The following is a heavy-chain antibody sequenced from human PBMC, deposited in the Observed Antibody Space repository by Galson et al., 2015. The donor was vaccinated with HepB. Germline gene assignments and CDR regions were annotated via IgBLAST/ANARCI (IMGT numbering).Heavy chain of an antibody. V-gene: IGHV1-46*01. Sequence: SVKVSCKASGYTFTSYYMHWVRQAPGQGLEWMGIINPSGGSTSYAQKFQGRVTMTRDTSTSTAYMELSSLRSEDTAVYYCARGGAAGLNYYYYYMDVWGKGTTVTVSS. CDR3: ARGGAAGLNYYYYYMDV. CDR2: INPSGGST. CDR1: GYTFTSYY. D-gene: IGHD6-25*01. J-gene: IGHJ6*03.